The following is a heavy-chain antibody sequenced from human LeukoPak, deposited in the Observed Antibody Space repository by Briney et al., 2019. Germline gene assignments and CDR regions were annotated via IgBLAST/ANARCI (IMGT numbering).Heavy chain of an antibody. CDR2: ITHSVNT. CDR1: GGSFSGYF. D-gene: IGHD5-12*01. CDR3: ARGKRGYGGYYYYYYMDV. V-gene: IGHV4-34*01. J-gene: IGHJ6*03. Sequence: SETLSLTCAASGGSFSGYFWTWIRQPPGKGLEWIGEITHSVNTNYNPSLKSRVTISVDSSKNQFSLKLNSVTAADTAVYYCARGKRGYGGYYYYYYMDVWGTGTTVTVSS.